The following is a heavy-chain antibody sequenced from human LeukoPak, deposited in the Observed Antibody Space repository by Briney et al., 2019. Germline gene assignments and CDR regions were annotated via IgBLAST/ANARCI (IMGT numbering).Heavy chain of an antibody. J-gene: IGHJ4*02. D-gene: IGHD6-19*01. CDR1: GYTFTTYD. Sequence: GASVKVSCKASGYTFTTYDINWVRHATEQGLEWMGWMNPNSGYTGYAQKFQGRVTITRDTSISTAYMELSSLRSEDTAVYYCARVAGSIDYWGQGTLVTVSS. CDR3: ARVAGSIDY. CDR2: MNPNSGYT. V-gene: IGHV1-8*03.